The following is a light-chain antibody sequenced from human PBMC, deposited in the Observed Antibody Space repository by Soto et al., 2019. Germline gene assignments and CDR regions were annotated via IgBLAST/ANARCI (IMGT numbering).Light chain of an antibody. CDR3: QQYGSSGT. CDR2: AAS. CDR1: QSVSGW. J-gene: IGKJ1*01. V-gene: IGKV1-5*01. Sequence: DIQMTQSPSTLSASVGDTVTVTCRASQSVSGWLAWYQQKPGKAPKLLIYAASSLQSGVPSRFSGSGSGTDFTLTISRLEPEDFAVYYCQQYGSSGTFGQGTKVDI.